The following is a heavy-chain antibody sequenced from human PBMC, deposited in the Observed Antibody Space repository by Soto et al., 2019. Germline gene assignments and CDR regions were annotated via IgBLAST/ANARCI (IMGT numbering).Heavy chain of an antibody. V-gene: IGHV3-7*03. D-gene: IGHD4-4*01. CDR2: IKQDGSEK. J-gene: IGHJ5*02. Sequence: EEQLVESGGGLVQPGGSLRLSCGASGFSFSNYRMSWVRQAPGTGLEWVATIKQDGSEKYYVDSVKGRFTISRDNANNSLYLRMNTLRAEDTAVYYCARNSFSIYWNWFEVWGQGTQVTVSS. CDR3: ARNSFSIYWNWFEV. CDR1: GFSFSNYR.